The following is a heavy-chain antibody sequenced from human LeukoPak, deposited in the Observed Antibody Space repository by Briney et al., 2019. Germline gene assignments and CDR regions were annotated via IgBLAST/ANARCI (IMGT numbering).Heavy chain of an antibody. CDR1: GGSISSYY. Sequence: SETLSLTCTVSGGSISSYYWSWIRQPPGKGLEWIGYIYYSGSTNYNPSLKSRVTISVDTSKNQFSLKLSSVTAADTAVYYCARSTSDIQLGYWGQGTLVTVSS. J-gene: IGHJ4*02. V-gene: IGHV4-59*12. D-gene: IGHD5-24*01. CDR2: IYYSGST. CDR3: ARSTSDIQLGY.